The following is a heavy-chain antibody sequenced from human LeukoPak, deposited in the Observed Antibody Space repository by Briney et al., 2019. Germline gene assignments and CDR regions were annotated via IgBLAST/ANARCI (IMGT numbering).Heavy chain of an antibody. CDR1: GFTFSSYS. CDR2: ISSSSSTI. D-gene: IGHD6-19*01. CDR3: ARDYQQWLVRFSNLFDY. J-gene: IGHJ4*02. V-gene: IGHV3-48*01. Sequence: GGSLRLSCAASGFTFSSYSMNWVRQAPGKGLEWVSYISSSSSTIYYADSVKGRFTISRDNAKNSLYLQMNSLRAEDTAVYYCARDYQQWLVRFSNLFDYWGQGTLVTVSS.